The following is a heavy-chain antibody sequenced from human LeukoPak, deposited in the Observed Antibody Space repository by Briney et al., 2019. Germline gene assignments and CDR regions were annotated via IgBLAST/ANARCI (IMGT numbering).Heavy chain of an antibody. CDR3: ASLRGSGSPFDY. V-gene: IGHV1-18*01. D-gene: IGHD3-10*01. J-gene: IGHJ4*02. CDR2: ISAYNGNT. Sequence: ASVTVSCKASGYTFTSYGISWVRQAPGQGLAWMGWISAYNGNTNYAQKLQGRVTMTTDTSTSTAYMELRSLRSDDTAVYYCASLRGSGSPFDYWGQGTLVTVSS. CDR1: GYTFTSYG.